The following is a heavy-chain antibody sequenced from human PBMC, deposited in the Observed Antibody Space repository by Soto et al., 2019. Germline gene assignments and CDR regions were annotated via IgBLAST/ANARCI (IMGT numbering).Heavy chain of an antibody. J-gene: IGHJ4*02. V-gene: IGHV3-30*03. Sequence: GGSLRLSCAASGFTFSSYGMHWVRQAPGKGLEWVAVISYDGSNKYYADSVKGRFTISRDNSKNTLYLQMNSLRAEDTAVYYCSLSPRRRGKIDYWGQGTLVTVSS. CDR2: ISYDGSNK. CDR3: SLSPRRRGKIDY. D-gene: IGHD3-16*01. CDR1: GFTFSSYG.